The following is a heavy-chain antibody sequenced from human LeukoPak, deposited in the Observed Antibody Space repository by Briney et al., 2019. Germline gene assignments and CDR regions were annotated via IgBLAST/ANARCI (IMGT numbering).Heavy chain of an antibody. CDR3: ARASSMTAFQY. J-gene: IGHJ4*02. CDR2: TRNKANSYST. Sequence: GGSLRLSCVVSGFTFGDYYMDWVRQPPGKGLEWVGRTRNKANSYSTEYAASVKGRFTISRDDSRNSLYLQMNCLKTEDTAVYYCARASSMTAFQYWGQGTLVTVSS. V-gene: IGHV3-72*01. CDR1: GFTFGDYY. D-gene: IGHD2-21*02.